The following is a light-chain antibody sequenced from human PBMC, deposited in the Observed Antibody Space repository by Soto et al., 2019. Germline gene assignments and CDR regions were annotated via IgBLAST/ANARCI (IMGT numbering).Light chain of an antibody. V-gene: IGLV1-40*01. CDR2: GNS. Sequence: QSVLTQPPSLSGAPGQRVTISCTGSSSNIGAGYDVHWYQQLPGTAPKLLIYGNSNRPSGVPDRFFGSKSGTSASLAITGLQAEDEADYYCPTYDSSLSGCYVFGTGTKVTVL. CDR3: PTYDSSLSGCYV. CDR1: SSNIGAGYD. J-gene: IGLJ1*01.